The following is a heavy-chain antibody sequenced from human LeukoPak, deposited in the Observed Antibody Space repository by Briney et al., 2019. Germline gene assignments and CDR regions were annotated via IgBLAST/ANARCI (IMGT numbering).Heavy chain of an antibody. CDR2: ISSGGSTM. D-gene: IGHD3-22*01. Sequence: GGSLRLSCAAPGLTFSDYYMSRVRQAPGKGLECVSYISSGGSTMYYADSVEGRFTISRDNPKNTLYLQMNSLRAEDTAVYFCAKRGVVIRVILVGFHKEAYYFDSWGQGALVTVSS. J-gene: IGHJ4*02. V-gene: IGHV3-11*01. CDR1: GLTFSDYY. CDR3: AKRGVVIRVILVGFHKEAYYFDS.